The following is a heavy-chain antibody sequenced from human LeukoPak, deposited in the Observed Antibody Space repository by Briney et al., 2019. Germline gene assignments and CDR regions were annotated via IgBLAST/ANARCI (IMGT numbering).Heavy chain of an antibody. J-gene: IGHJ4*02. Sequence: PGGSLRLSCTASGFTFGDYAMSWFRQAPGKGLEWVSLIRDKAYGGTTEYAASVKGRFTISRDDSKNIAYLQVNSLKTEYTSVYYCTRDCSSTNCFVDSWGQGTLVTVSS. CDR1: GFTFGDYA. CDR2: IRDKAYGGTT. CDR3: TRDCSSTNCFVDS. V-gene: IGHV3-49*03. D-gene: IGHD2-2*01.